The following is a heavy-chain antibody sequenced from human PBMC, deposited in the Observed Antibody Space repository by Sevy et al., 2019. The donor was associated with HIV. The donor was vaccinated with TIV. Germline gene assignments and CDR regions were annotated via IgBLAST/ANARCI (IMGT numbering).Heavy chain of an antibody. V-gene: IGHV6-1*01. D-gene: IGHD1-26*01. CDR3: ARSRDGSYIFDY. J-gene: IGHJ4*02. Sequence: SQTLSLTCAISGDSVSSISGAWNWIRQSPSRGLEWLGRTYYRSRWYNDYAVSVKSRITINPDTSKNQFSLQLNSVTPEDTAVYYCARSRDGSYIFDYWGQGTLVTVSS. CDR2: TYYRSRWYN. CDR1: GDSVSSISGA.